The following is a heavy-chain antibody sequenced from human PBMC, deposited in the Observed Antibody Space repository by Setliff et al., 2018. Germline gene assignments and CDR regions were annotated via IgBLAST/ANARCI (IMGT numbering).Heavy chain of an antibody. CDR3: VRDYKWGFDY. CDR1: GFTFSDAW. J-gene: IGHJ4*02. CDR2: MKPDGSGK. D-gene: IGHD1-1*01. V-gene: IGHV3-7*01. Sequence: PGGSLRLSCAASGFTFSDAWMSWVRQAPGEGLEWVVNMKPDGSGKYYVDSVEGRFTVSRDNAKNSLYLQMNSLRGEDTAVYYCVRDYKWGFDYWGQGARVTVSS.